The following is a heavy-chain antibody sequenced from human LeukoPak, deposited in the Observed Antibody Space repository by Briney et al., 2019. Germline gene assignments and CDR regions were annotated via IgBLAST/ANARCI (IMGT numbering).Heavy chain of an antibody. CDR1: GFTFSSYS. D-gene: IGHD6-13*01. CDR3: ARVLNSLAAAGTFDY. Sequence: PGGSLRLSCAASGFTFSSYSMNWVRQAPGKGLEWVSYISSSSSTIYYADSVKGRFTISRDNAKNSLYLQMNSLRAEGTAVYYCARVLNSLAAAGTFDYWGQGTLVTVSS. J-gene: IGHJ4*02. CDR2: ISSSSSTI. V-gene: IGHV3-48*01.